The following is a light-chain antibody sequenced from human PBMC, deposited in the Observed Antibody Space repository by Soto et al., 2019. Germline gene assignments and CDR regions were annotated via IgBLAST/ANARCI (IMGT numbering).Light chain of an antibody. V-gene: IGKV3-20*01. J-gene: IGKJ1*01. CDR1: QSVSTTY. CDR2: GAS. Sequence: ESVLTHSLATLSLSLCERATLSFSASQSVSTTYLAWYQQTPGQAPRLLIYGASSRATGIPDRFSGSGSGTDFTLTISRLEPEDFAVYYCQQYGSSPRTFGQGTKVDTK. CDR3: QQYGSSPRT.